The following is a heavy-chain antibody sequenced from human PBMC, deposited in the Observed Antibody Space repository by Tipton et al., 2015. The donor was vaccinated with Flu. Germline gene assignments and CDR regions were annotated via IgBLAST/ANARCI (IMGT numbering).Heavy chain of an antibody. CDR1: GGSISSGSYF. CDR2: TYTSGTS. CDR3: ARSRPYCSSTTCYGVNWFDP. J-gene: IGHJ5*02. Sequence: TLSLTCTVSGGSISSGSYFWSWIRQPAGKGLEWIGRTYTSGTSNYNPSLKSRVTISIDTSKNQFSLELSSVTAADTAVYYCARSRPYCSSTTCYGVNWFDPRGQGTQVTVSS. V-gene: IGHV4-61*02. D-gene: IGHD2-2*01.